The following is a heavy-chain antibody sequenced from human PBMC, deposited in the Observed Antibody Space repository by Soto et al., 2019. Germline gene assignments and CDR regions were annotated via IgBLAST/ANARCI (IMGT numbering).Heavy chain of an antibody. CDR3: ARRVIGSSRAFDI. Sequence: GSRRLSCAASGFAFSSHPMSWVRQAPEKGLEWVAGISDGGDLTYNADSVRGRFTISRDNSRNTLYLQMNSLRAEDTAVYYCARRVIGSSRAFDIWGQGTMVTVSS. V-gene: IGHV3-23*01. D-gene: IGHD3-10*01. J-gene: IGHJ3*02. CDR1: GFAFSSHP. CDR2: ISDGGDLT.